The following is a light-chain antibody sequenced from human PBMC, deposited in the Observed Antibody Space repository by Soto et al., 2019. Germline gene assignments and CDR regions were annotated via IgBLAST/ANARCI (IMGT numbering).Light chain of an antibody. Sequence: SVLTQPASVSGSPGQSITISCTGTSGDVGAYDYVSWYQQHPGTAPKLLIYAVTNRPSGVSDRFSASKSGNTASMTISPLQPEAGADYNSSSYTTTNGETFGRGPKVTVL. CDR2: AVT. J-gene: IGLJ1*01. CDR3: SSYTTTNGET. CDR1: SGDVGAYDY. V-gene: IGLV2-14*03.